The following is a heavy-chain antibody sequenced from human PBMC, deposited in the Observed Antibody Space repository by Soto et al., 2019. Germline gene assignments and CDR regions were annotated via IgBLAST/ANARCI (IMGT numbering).Heavy chain of an antibody. Sequence: PSETLSLTCAVSGGSISSGGYSWSWIRQPPGKGLEWIGYIYHSGGTYYNPSLKSRVTISVDRSKNQFSLKLSSVTAADTAVYYCARRVVVAATSWFDPWGQGTLVTVSS. V-gene: IGHV4-30-2*01. CDR3: ARRVVVAATSWFDP. J-gene: IGHJ5*02. D-gene: IGHD2-15*01. CDR1: GGSISSGGYS. CDR2: IYHSGGT.